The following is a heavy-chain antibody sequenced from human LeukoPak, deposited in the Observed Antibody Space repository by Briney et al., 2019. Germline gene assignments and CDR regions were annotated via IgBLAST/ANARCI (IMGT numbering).Heavy chain of an antibody. CDR3: ARDYSRCCTGLDY. CDR2: INPNSGGT. D-gene: IGHD4/OR15-4a*01. Sequence: ASVKVSCKASGYTFTGYYMHWVRQAPGQGLEWMGWINPNSGGTNYAQKFQGRVTMTRDTSISTAYMELSSLRSEDTAVYYCARDYSRCCTGLDYWGQGTLVTVSS. CDR1: GYTFTGYY. J-gene: IGHJ4*02. V-gene: IGHV1-2*02.